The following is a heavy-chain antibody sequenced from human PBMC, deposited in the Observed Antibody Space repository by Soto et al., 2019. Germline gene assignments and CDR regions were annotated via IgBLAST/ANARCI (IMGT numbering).Heavy chain of an antibody. V-gene: IGHV3-72*01. CDR2: INNKANSYTT. Sequence: EVQLVESGGGLVQPEGSLRLSCAASGFTFSDHYMDWVRQAPGKGLEWVGRINNKANSYTTVYAAPVKGRFIISRDDSKNSVFLQMNRLKTDDSAVYYCTRVRLGSIRSSDYWGQGILVTVSS. J-gene: IGHJ4*02. D-gene: IGHD3-3*02. CDR1: GFTFSDHY. CDR3: TRVRLGSIRSSDY.